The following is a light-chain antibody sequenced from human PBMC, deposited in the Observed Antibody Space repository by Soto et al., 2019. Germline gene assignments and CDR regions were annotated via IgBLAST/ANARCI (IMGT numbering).Light chain of an antibody. J-gene: IGKJ2*01. CDR1: QSISSW. Sequence: GDRVTITCRASQSISSWLAWYQQKPGKAPKLLIYDASSLESGVPSRFSGSGSGTEFTLTISSLQPDDFATYNCQQYNSYYTFGQGTKLEIK. CDR3: QQYNSYYT. V-gene: IGKV1-5*01. CDR2: DAS.